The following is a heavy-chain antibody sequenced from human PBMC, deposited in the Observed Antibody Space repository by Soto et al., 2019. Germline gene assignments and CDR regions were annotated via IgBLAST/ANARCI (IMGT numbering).Heavy chain of an antibody. J-gene: IGHJ4*02. CDR2: ISGSGGST. D-gene: IGHD3-22*01. CDR1: GFTFSSYA. CDR3: AKALYYYDTGGYQ. Sequence: EVQLLESGGGLVQPGGSLRLSCAASGFTFSSYAMSWVRQAPGKGLEWVSTISGSGGSTYYADSVTGRFTISRDNSKNTLYLQMNSLRAADTAVYYCAKALYYYDTGGYQWGQGTLVTVSS. V-gene: IGHV3-23*01.